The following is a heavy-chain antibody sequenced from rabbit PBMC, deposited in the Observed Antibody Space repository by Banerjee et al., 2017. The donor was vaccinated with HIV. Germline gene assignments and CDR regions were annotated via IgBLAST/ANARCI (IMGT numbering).Heavy chain of an antibody. CDR2: INAVTGKA. CDR3: VREVAARFNL. Sequence: QEQLVESGGGLVRPEGSLKLSCTASGFSFSNKAVMCWVRQAPGKGLQWIACINAVTGKAVYATWAKGRFTSSKTPSTTVTLQMTSLTAADTATYFCVREVAARFNLWGPGTLVTVS. V-gene: IGHV1S45*01. CDR1: GFSFSNKAV. D-gene: IGHD4-1*01. J-gene: IGHJ4*01.